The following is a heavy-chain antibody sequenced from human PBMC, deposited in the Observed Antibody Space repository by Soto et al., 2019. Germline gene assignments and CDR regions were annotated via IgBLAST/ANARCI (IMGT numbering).Heavy chain of an antibody. CDR3: ATGEYSSWYNFDY. Sequence: ASVKVSCKASGYTLTELSMHWVRQAPGKGLEWMGGFDPEDGETIYAQKFQGRVTMTEDTSTDTAYMELSSLRSEDTAVYYCATGEYSSWYNFDYWGQGTLVTVSS. V-gene: IGHV1-24*01. CDR2: FDPEDGET. J-gene: IGHJ4*02. CDR1: GYTLTELS. D-gene: IGHD6-6*01.